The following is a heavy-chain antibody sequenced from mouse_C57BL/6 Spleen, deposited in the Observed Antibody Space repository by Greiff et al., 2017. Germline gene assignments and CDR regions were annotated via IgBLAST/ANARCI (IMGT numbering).Heavy chain of an antibody. CDR1: GYTFTSYW. J-gene: IGHJ4*01. CDR3: ARSNGKYYYAMDD. CDR2: IYPGSGST. V-gene: IGHV1-55*01. D-gene: IGHD2-1*01. Sequence: QVQLQESGAELVKPGASVKMSCKASGYTFTSYWITWVKQRPGQGLEWIGDIYPGSGSTNYNEKFKSKATLTVDTSSSTAYMQLSSLTSEDSAVYYCARSNGKYYYAMDDWGQGTSVTVAS.